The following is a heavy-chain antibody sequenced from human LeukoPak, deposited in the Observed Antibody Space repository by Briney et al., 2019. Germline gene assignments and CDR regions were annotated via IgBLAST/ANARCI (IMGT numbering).Heavy chain of an antibody. J-gene: IGHJ4*02. CDR3: ARGQWTVGGIFDY. Sequence: SETLSLTCTVSGGSISSSSYYWGWIRQPPGKGLEWIGSIYYSGSTYYNPSLKSRVTISVDTSKNQFSLKLSSVTAADTAVYYCARGQWTVGGIFDYWGQGTLVTVSS. V-gene: IGHV4-39*07. CDR1: GGSISSSSYY. D-gene: IGHD6-19*01. CDR2: IYYSGST.